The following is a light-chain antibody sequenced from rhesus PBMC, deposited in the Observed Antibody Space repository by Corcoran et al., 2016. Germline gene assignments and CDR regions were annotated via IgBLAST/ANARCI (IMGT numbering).Light chain of an antibody. Sequence: DIQMTQSPSSLSASVGDRVTITCRASENINKYLNWYQQKPGKAPKLLIYRASTLKSVVPSRFGGSGSGTDYPYTIPPLQPGDVASYYCQHDYRTPFTFGPGTKLDIK. CDR1: ENINKY. CDR3: QHDYRTPFT. V-gene: IGKV1-74*01. CDR2: RAS. J-gene: IGKJ3*01.